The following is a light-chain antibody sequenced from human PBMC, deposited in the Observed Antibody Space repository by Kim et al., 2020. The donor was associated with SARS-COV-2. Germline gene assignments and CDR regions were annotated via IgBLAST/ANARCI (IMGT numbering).Light chain of an antibody. J-gene: IGLJ1*01. CDR2: YDY. Sequence: SYELTQPPSVSVAPGETATITCGGNNVGTKSVQWYQQKPGQAPVLVIYYDYSRPSGIPERFSGSNSGNTATLTISGVEAGDEADYFCQVWDTSTDHYVFATGTKFTVL. V-gene: IGLV3-21*04. CDR3: QVWDTSTDHYV. CDR1: NVGTKS.